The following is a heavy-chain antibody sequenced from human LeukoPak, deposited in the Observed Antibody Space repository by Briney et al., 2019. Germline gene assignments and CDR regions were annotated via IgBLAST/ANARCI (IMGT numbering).Heavy chain of an antibody. CDR1: GYTFTSYA. Sequence: ASVKVSCKASGYTFTSYAKHWVRQAPGQRLEWMGWINAGNGNTKYSQKFQGRVTITRDTSASTAYMELSSLRSEDTAVYYCARVSTGSPKVEVYFDYWGQGTLVTVSS. V-gene: IGHV1-3*01. CDR3: ARVSTGSPKVEVYFDY. CDR2: INAGNGNT. D-gene: IGHD4-11*01. J-gene: IGHJ4*02.